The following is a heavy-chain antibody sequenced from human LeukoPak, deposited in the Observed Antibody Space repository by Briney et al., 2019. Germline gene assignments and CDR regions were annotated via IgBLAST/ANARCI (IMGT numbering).Heavy chain of an antibody. CDR2: INPNSSST. CDR3: ARGRVLFDY. J-gene: IGHJ4*02. Sequence: GASVKVSCKASGYTFTSYPLSWVRQAPGQGPEWVGGINPNSSSTGYAQNFQGRVTMTRDTSASTAYMELRSRKSEDTAVYYCARGRVLFDYWGQGTLVTVSS. CDR1: GYTFTSYP. V-gene: IGHV1-8*01.